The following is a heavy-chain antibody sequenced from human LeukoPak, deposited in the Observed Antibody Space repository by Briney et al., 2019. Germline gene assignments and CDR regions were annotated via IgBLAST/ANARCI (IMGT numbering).Heavy chain of an antibody. Sequence: GGSLRLSCAASGFTFSSYGMHWVRQAPGKGLEWVAVISYDGSNKYYADSVKGRFTISRDNSKNTLYLQMNSLRAEDTAVYYCAKDGDYDFWSGYTGNWYFDLWGRGTLVTVSS. CDR3: AKDGDYDFWSGYTGNWYFDL. CDR2: ISYDGSNK. CDR1: GFTFSSYG. D-gene: IGHD3-3*01. V-gene: IGHV3-30*18. J-gene: IGHJ2*01.